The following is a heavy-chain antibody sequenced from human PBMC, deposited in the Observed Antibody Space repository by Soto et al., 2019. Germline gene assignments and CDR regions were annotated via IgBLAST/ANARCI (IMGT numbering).Heavy chain of an antibody. Sequence: QVQLVQSGAEVKKPGASVKVSCKASGYTFTSYDINWVRQATGQGLEWMGWMNPNSGNTGYAQKFQGRVSMTRNTSISTAYMELSSLRSEDTAVYYCARERSAAGTGWFDPWGQGTLVTVCS. V-gene: IGHV1-8*01. CDR3: ARERSAAGTGWFDP. CDR2: MNPNSGNT. J-gene: IGHJ5*02. D-gene: IGHD6-13*01. CDR1: GYTFTSYD.